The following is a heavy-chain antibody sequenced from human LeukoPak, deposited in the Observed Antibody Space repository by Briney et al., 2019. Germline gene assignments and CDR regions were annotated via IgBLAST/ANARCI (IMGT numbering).Heavy chain of an antibody. CDR1: GFTFSSYA. D-gene: IGHD3-3*01. J-gene: IGHJ6*02. CDR2: INHSGST. CDR3: ARGGITIFGVVTKGGYYYYYYGMDV. Sequence: PGGSLRLSCAASGFTFSSYAMSWVRQPPGKGLEWIGEINHSGSTNYNPSLKSRVTISVDTSKNQFSLKLSSVTAADTAVYYCARGGITIFGVVTKGGYYYYYYGMDVWGQGTTVTVSS. V-gene: IGHV4-34*01.